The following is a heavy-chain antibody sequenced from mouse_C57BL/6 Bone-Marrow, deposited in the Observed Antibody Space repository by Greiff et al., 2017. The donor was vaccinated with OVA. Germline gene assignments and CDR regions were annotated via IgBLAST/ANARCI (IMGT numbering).Heavy chain of an antibody. CDR2: IYPRSGNT. CDR1: GYSFTSYG. J-gene: IGHJ1*03. D-gene: IGHD1-1*01. V-gene: IGHV1-81*01. Sequence: QVQLQQPGAELARPGASVKLSCKASGYSFTSYGISWVKQRTGQGLEWIGEIYPRSGNTYYNEKFKGKATLTADKSSSTAYMELRSLASEDSAVYFCARKAYGKDWYFDVWGTGTTVTVSS. CDR3: ARKAYGKDWYFDV.